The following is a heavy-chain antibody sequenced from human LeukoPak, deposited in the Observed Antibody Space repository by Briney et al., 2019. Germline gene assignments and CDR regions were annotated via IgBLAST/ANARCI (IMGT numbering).Heavy chain of an antibody. V-gene: IGHV3-53*01. CDR1: GFTFSSYW. CDR2: IYSGGST. CDR3: ARVGFEYYGSASPSHFDY. J-gene: IGHJ4*02. D-gene: IGHD3-10*01. Sequence: GGSLRLSCAASGFTFSSYWMSWVRQAPGKGLEWVSVIYSGGSTYYADSVKGRFTISRDNSKNTLYLQMNSLRAEDTAVYYCARVGFEYYGSASPSHFDYWGQGPLVTVSS.